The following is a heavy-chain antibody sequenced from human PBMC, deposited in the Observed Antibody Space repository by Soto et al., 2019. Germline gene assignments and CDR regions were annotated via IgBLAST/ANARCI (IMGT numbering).Heavy chain of an antibody. CDR2: TSNSGST. CDR3: ARGGGSTKVDY. J-gene: IGHJ4*02. CDR1: GGSITSSGYY. V-gene: IGHV4-31*03. Sequence: QVQLQESGPGLVKPSQTLSLTCTVSGGSITSSGYYWSRIRQHPGEGLEWIGFTSNSGSTSYNPSLKSRVTISVETYSNQFSLNLKSVTAADTAVYDCARGGGSTKVDYWGQGTLVTVSP. D-gene: IGHD2-2*01.